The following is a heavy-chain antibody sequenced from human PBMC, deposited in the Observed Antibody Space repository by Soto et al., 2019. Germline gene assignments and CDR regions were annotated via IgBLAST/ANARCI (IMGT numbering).Heavy chain of an antibody. CDR2: FDPEDGET. CDR3: ATDLAAARTEGWFDP. CDR1: GYTLTELS. V-gene: IGHV1-24*01. Sequence: ASVKVSCKVSGYTLTELSMHWVRQAPGKGLEWMGGFDPEDGETIYAQKFQGRVTMTEDTSTDTAYMELSSLRSEDTAVYYCATDLAAARTEGWFDPWGQGTLVTVSS. D-gene: IGHD6-13*01. J-gene: IGHJ5*02.